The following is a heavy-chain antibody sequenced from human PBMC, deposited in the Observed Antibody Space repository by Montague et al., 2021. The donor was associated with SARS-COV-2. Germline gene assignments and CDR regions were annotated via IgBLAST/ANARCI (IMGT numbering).Heavy chain of an antibody. Sequence: SLRLSCAASGFSFNNYGMNWVRQAPGKGLEWVSDIGRSGADTNYADSVKGRFTITRDNSKNTLFLQMNRLRDEDTAIYYCVKCLDTSGYSSESGVDYWGQGTLVTVSS. D-gene: IGHD5-12*01. CDR3: VKCLDTSGYSSESGVDY. V-gene: IGHV3-23*01. CDR2: IGRSGADT. J-gene: IGHJ4*02. CDR1: GFSFNNYG.